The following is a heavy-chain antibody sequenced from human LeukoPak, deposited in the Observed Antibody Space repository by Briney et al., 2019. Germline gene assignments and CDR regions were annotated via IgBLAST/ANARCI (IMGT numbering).Heavy chain of an antibody. CDR2: IWYDGSNK. CDR3: ARDSYHIRHRGPAATYYFDY. J-gene: IGHJ4*02. D-gene: IGHD2-2*01. Sequence: PGRSLRLSCAASGFTFSSYGMHWVRQAPGKGLEWVAVIWYDGSNKYYADSVKGRFTISRDNSKNTLYLQMNSLRAEDTAVYYCARDSYHIRHRGPAATYYFDYWGQGTLVTVSS. V-gene: IGHV3-33*01. CDR1: GFTFSSYG.